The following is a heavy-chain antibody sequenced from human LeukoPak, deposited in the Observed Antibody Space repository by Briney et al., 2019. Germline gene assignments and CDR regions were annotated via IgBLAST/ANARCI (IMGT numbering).Heavy chain of an antibody. V-gene: IGHV1-18*01. CDR3: ARGNYYDSSGYYYVGGYYFDY. CDR2: ISAYNGNT. Sequence: ASVKVSCKASGYTFTSYGISWVRQAPGQGLEWMGWISAYNGNTNYAQKLQGRVTMTTDTSTSTAYMELRSLRSDDTAVYYCARGNYYDSSGYYYVGGYYFDYWGQGTLVTVSS. J-gene: IGHJ4*02. CDR1: GYTFTSYG. D-gene: IGHD3-22*01.